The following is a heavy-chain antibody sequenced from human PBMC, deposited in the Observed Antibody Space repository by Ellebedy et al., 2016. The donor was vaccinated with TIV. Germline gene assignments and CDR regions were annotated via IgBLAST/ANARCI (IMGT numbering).Heavy chain of an antibody. CDR2: IYYSGST. D-gene: IGHD3-3*01. J-gene: IGHJ6*02. V-gene: IGHV4-30-4*01. CDR3: AREISYYYGMDV. CDR1: AGSISSGDYY. Sequence: MPSETLSLTCTVSAGSISSGDYYWSWIRQPPGKGLEWIGYIYYSGSTYYNPSLKSRVTISVDTSKNQFSLKLRSVTAADTAVFYCAREISYYYGMDVWGQGTTVTVSS.